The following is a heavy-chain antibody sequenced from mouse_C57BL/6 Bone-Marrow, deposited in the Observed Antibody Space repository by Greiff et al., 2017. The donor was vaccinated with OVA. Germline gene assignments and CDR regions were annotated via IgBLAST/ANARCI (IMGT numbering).Heavy chain of an antibody. CDR1: GFNIKDYY. J-gene: IGHJ4*01. Sequence: VQLKQSGAELVRPGASVKLSCTASGFNIKDYYMHWVKQRPEQGLEWIGRIDPEDGDTEYAPKFQGKATMTADTSSNTAYLQLSSLTSEDTAVYYCTTGFITTVVDYYAMDYWGQGTSVTVSS. V-gene: IGHV14-1*01. CDR2: IDPEDGDT. D-gene: IGHD1-1*01. CDR3: TTGFITTVVDYYAMDY.